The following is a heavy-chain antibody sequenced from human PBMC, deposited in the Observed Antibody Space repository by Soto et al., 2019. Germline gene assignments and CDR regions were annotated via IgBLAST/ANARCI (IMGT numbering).Heavy chain of an antibody. CDR2: IYPDDSDT. J-gene: IGHJ5*02. D-gene: IGHD6-13*01. CDR1: GYSFTNYW. V-gene: IGHV5-51*01. CDR3: ARRPGIAAAGGWFDP. Sequence: GESLKISCNVSGYSFTNYWIGWVRQMPGKGLEWMGIIYPDDSDTRYSPSFQGQVTISADKSFSTAYLQWSSLKASDTAMYYCARRPGIAAAGGWFDPWGQGTLVTVSS.